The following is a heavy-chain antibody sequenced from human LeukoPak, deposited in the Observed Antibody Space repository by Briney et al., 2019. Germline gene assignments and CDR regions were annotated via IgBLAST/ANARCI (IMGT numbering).Heavy chain of an antibody. CDR1: SGSLSSSY. D-gene: IGHD2-15*01. V-gene: IGHV4-4*07. J-gene: IGHJ4*02. CDR3: ARDCSGGTCYLGVLDY. CDR2: VYTSGST. Sequence: SETLSLTCTLSSGSLSSSYWSWIRQPAGKGLEWIGRVYTSGSTNYNPSLKSRVAMSVDTSKNQFSLDLTSVTAADAAVYYCARDCSGGTCYLGVLDYWGQGIRVAVSS.